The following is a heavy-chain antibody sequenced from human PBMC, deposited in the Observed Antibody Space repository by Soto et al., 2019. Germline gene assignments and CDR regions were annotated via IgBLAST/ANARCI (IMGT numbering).Heavy chain of an antibody. Sequence: GGSLRLSCAASGFTVSSNYMSWVRQAPGKGLEWVSVIYSGGSTYYADSVKGRFTISRHNSKNTLYLQMNSLRAEDTAVYYCARAGSSSWFDYYYYMDVWGKGTTVTVSS. CDR2: IYSGGST. J-gene: IGHJ6*03. V-gene: IGHV3-53*04. CDR3: ARAGSSSWFDYYYYMDV. CDR1: GFTVSSNY. D-gene: IGHD6-13*01.